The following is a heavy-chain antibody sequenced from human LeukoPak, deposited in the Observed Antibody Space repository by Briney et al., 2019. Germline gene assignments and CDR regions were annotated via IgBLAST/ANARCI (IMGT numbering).Heavy chain of an antibody. CDR2: IYYSGST. J-gene: IGHJ4*02. Sequence: PSETLSLTCTVSGGSISSSSYYWGWIRQPPGKGLEWIGSIYYSGSTYYNPSLKSRVTISVDTSKNQFSLKLSSVTAADTAVYYCARLVSRTVGWLTHYFDYWGQGTLVTVSS. D-gene: IGHD4-23*01. CDR3: ARLVSRTVGWLTHYFDY. CDR1: GGSISSSSYY. V-gene: IGHV4-39*07.